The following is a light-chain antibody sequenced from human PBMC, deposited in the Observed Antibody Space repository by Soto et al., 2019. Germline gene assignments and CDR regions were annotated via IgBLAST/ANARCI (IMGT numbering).Light chain of an antibody. CDR3: CSYAGSYTSYV. J-gene: IGLJ1*01. CDR1: SSDVGGYNY. CDR2: DVS. Sequence: QSVLTQPRSVSGSPGQXVTISCTGTSSDVGGYNYVSWYQQHPGKAPKLMIYDVSKRPSGVPDRFSGSKSGNTASLTISGLQAEDEADYYCCSYAGSYTSYVFGTGTKVTVL. V-gene: IGLV2-11*01.